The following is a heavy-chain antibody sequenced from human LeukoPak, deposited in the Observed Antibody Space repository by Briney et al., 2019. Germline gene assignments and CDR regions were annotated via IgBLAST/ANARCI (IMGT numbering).Heavy chain of an antibody. Sequence: SVKVSCTASGGTFSSYAISWVRQAPGQGLEWMGRIIPILGIANYAQKFQGRVTITADKSTSTAYMELSSLRSEDTAVYYCARGLVGATYWFDPWGQGTLVTVSS. V-gene: IGHV1-69*04. CDR2: IIPILGIA. D-gene: IGHD1-26*01. J-gene: IGHJ5*02. CDR3: ARGLVGATYWFDP. CDR1: GGTFSSYA.